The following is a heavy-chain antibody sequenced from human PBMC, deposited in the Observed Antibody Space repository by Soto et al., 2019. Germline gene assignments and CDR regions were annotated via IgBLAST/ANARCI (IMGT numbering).Heavy chain of an antibody. V-gene: IGHV4-34*01. D-gene: IGHD2-8*02. CDR2: INHRGST. Sequence: PSETLSLTCAVYGGSFSGYYWSWIRHPPGKGLEWIGEINHRGSTNYNPSLQNRVTISLDKSKSQFSLKLNSVTVADTAVYFCAILARLATLWYYFAVSGQGSLATVSS. CDR3: AILARLATLWYYFAV. J-gene: IGHJ4*02. CDR1: GGSFSGYY.